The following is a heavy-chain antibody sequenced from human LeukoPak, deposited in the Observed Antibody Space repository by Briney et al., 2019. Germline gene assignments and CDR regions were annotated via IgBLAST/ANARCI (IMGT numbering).Heavy chain of an antibody. D-gene: IGHD5-12*01. CDR2: IYYSGST. J-gene: IGHJ4*02. CDR1: GDSISSYY. CDR3: ARLGYEYYFDY. Sequence: PSETLSLTCTVSGDSISSYYWSWIRQPPGKGLEWIGYIYYSGSTNYNPSLKSRVTISVDTSKNQFSLKLSSVTAADTAVYYCARLGYEYYFDYWGQGTLVTVSS. V-gene: IGHV4-59*08.